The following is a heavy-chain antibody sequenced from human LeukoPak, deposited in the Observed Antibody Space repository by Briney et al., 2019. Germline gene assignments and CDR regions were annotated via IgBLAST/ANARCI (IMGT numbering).Heavy chain of an antibody. Sequence: PSETLTLTCTVSGGPISSYYWSWIRQPPGKGLEWIGYIYYSGSINYNPSLKSRVTISVDTPKNQFSLKLSSVTAADTAVYYCARGARYMDVWGKGTTVTVSS. V-gene: IGHV4-59*01. CDR1: GGPISSYY. CDR3: ARGARYMDV. CDR2: IYYSGSI. J-gene: IGHJ6*03.